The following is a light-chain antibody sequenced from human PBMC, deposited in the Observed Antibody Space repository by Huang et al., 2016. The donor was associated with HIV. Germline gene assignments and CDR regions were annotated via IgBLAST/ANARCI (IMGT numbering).Light chain of an antibody. J-gene: IGKJ5*01. Sequence: EIVITQSPLSLPVTPGEPASTSCRSNLSLLHTDGSNYWDWYLQKPRQSPQLLIYLGSNRGSGVPDRLGGSRSGTEYTLKISGAEAEDVGLYYCMQSLQSPGTFGQGTRLEMK. CDR1: LSLLHTDGSNY. V-gene: IGKV2-28*01. CDR2: LGS. CDR3: MQSLQSPGT.